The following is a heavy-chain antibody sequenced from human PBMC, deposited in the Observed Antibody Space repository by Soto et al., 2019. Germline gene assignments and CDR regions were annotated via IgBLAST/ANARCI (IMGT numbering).Heavy chain of an antibody. CDR2: IGKNGRDI. V-gene: IGHV3-48*03. CDR1: GFIFSEYE. D-gene: IGHD2-8*01. Sequence: QSGGSLRLSCEVSGFIFSEYEFNWVRQAPGKGLEWVSYIGKNGRDIYDADSVKGRFTISRDDDKSTLYLEMNSLRAEDTAVYYCVREPGPMYYAMDAWGQVTMVTVSS. J-gene: IGHJ6*02. CDR3: VREPGPMYYAMDA.